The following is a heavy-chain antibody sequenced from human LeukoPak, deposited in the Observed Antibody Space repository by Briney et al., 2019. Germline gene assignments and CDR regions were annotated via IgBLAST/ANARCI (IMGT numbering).Heavy chain of an antibody. CDR3: AGIGGYSYGYLENWFDP. J-gene: IGHJ5*02. CDR2: IYHSGST. CDR1: GGSISSGGYS. D-gene: IGHD5-18*01. V-gene: IGHV4-30-2*01. Sequence: SQTLSLTCAVSGGSISSGGYSWSWIRQPPGKGLEWIGYIYHSGSTYYDPSLKSRVTISVDRSKNQFSLKLSSVTAADTAVYYCAGIGGYSYGYLENWFDPWGQGTLVTVSS.